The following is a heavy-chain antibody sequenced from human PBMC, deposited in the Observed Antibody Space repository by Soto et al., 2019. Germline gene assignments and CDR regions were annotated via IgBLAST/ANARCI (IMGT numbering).Heavy chain of an antibody. D-gene: IGHD6-6*01. CDR1: GGSISSGGYY. CDR3: ARVLDSSSCYFDY. Sequence: LSLTCTVSGGSISSGGYYWSWIRQHPGKGLEWIGYIYYSGSTYYNPSLKSRVTISVDTSKNQFSLKLSSVTAADTAVYYCARVLDSSSCYFDYWGQGTLVTVSS. J-gene: IGHJ4*02. CDR2: IYYSGST. V-gene: IGHV4-31*03.